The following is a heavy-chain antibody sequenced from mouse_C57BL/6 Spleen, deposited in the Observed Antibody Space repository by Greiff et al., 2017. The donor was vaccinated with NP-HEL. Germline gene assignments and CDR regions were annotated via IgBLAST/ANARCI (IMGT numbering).Heavy chain of an antibody. CDR3: ARSWLLGDYAMDD. Sequence: VQLQQSGAELARPGASVKLSCKASGYTFTRYGISWVKQRTGQGLEWIGEIYPRSGNTYYNEKFKGKATLTADKSSSTAYMELRSLTSEDSAVYFCARSWLLGDYAMDDWGQGTSVTVAS. J-gene: IGHJ4*01. D-gene: IGHD2-3*01. CDR1: GYTFTRYG. V-gene: IGHV1-81*01. CDR2: IYPRSGNT.